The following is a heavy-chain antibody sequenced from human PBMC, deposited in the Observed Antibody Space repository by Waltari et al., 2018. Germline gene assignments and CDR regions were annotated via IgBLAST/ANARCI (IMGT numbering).Heavy chain of an antibody. D-gene: IGHD5-12*01. V-gene: IGHV4-38-2*01. CDR1: GYSISSGYY. CDR3: ARIYSGSYFDY. Sequence: QVQLQESGPGLVKPSETLSLTCAVSGYSISSGYYWGWIRQPPGKGLEWIGSIYHSGSTDYNPSLKRRVTISGETSKNQFSLKLSSVTAADTAVYYCARIYSGSYFDYWGQGTLVTVSS. CDR2: IYHSGST. J-gene: IGHJ4*02.